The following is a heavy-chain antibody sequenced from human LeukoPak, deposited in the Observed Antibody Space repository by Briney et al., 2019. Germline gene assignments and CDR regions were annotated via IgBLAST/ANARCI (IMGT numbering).Heavy chain of an antibody. D-gene: IGHD3-10*01. V-gene: IGHV1-69*13. CDR2: IIPIFGTA. Sequence: SAKVSCKASAGTFSSYAISWVRQAPGQGLEWMGGIIPIFGTANYAQKFQGRVTITADESTSTAYMELSSLRSEDTAVYYCARDNSSYYYGSGSFMDVWGKGTTVTVSS. CDR1: AGTFSSYA. CDR3: ARDNSSYYYGSGSFMDV. J-gene: IGHJ6*03.